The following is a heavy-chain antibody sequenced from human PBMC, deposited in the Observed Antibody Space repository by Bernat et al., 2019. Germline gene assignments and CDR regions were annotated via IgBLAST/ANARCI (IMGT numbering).Heavy chain of an antibody. CDR2: ISHSGRT. CDR3: ARGNMAASIFY. Sequence: QVQLQQWGAGLLKPSETLSLTCAVYGGSFSGYSWTWIRQPPGKGLEWVGEISHSGRTNYNPSLKSRVTISIDTSKNQFSLSLSSVTAADTALYNCARGNMAASIFYWGQGTLVTVSS. V-gene: IGHV4-34*01. D-gene: IGHD6-13*01. CDR1: GGSFSGYS. J-gene: IGHJ4*02.